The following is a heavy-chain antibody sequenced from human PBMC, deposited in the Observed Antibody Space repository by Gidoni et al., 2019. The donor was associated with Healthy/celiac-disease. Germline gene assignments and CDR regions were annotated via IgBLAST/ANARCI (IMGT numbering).Heavy chain of an antibody. D-gene: IGHD3-3*01. CDR3: TTGTPTYYDFWSGYSGPYYYYYGMDV. J-gene: IGHJ6*02. CDR1: GFTFSNAW. V-gene: IGHV3-15*07. CDR2: SKSKTDGGTT. Sequence: EVQLVESGGGLVKPGGSLRLSCAASGFTFSNAWMNWVRQAPGKGLEWVGRSKSKTDGGTTDYAAPVKGRFTISRDDSKNTLYLQMNSLKTEDTAVYYCTTGTPTYYDFWSGYSGPYYYYYGMDVWGQGTTVTVSS.